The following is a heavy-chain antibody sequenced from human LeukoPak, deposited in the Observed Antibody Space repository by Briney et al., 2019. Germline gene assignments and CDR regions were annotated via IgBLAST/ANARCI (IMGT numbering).Heavy chain of an antibody. CDR3: ARRLGRDYGGNSVHAFDI. Sequence: SETLSLTCTVSGGSISSSSYYWGWIRQPPGKGLEWIGSIYYSGSTYYNPSLKGRVTISVDTSKNQFSLKLSSVTAADTAVYYCARRLGRDYGGNSVHAFDIWGQGTMVTVSS. CDR2: IYYSGST. CDR1: GGSISSSSYY. V-gene: IGHV4-39*01. D-gene: IGHD4-23*01. J-gene: IGHJ3*02.